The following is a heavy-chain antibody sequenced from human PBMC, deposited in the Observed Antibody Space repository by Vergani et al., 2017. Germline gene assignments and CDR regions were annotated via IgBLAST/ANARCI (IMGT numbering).Heavy chain of an antibody. CDR1: GGSISSSSYY. D-gene: IGHD5-18*01. CDR2: IYYSGST. J-gene: IGHJ4*02. V-gene: IGHV4-39*07. CDR3: ARFTAMVTRGFDY. Sequence: QLQLQESGPGLVKPSETLSLTCTVSGGSISSSSYYWGWIRQPPGKGLEWIGSIYYSGSTNYNHSLKRRVTISVDTSKNQFSLKLSSVTAADTAVYYCARFTAMVTRGFDYWGQGTLVTVSS.